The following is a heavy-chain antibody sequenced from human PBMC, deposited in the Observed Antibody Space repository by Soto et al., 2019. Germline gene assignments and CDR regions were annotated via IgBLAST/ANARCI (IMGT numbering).Heavy chain of an antibody. D-gene: IGHD1-26*01. Sequence: NPPETLSLTCSVSGASTVSHYHWTWIRQPPGKGLEWMGYIFNSGTTFYNPSLTSRLSISMDTSGNHFSLELRSVTAADTAVYYCALALGPTTGLDYWGQGTLVTVSS. V-gene: IGHV4-31*02. CDR3: ALALGPTTGLDY. CDR1: GASTVSHYH. CDR2: IFNSGTT. J-gene: IGHJ4*02.